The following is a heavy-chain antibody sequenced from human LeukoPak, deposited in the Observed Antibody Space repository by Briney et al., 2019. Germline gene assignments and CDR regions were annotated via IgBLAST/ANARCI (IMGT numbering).Heavy chain of an antibody. J-gene: IGHJ4*02. CDR1: GFTFSSYS. D-gene: IGHD3-3*01. Sequence: GGSLRLSCAASGFTFSSYSVNWVRQAPGKGLEWVSYISPSGTTIYYVDSVKGRFTISRDNAKNSLYLQTNSLRAEDTAVYYCVRDGWSRTTYDCWGQGTLVTVSS. V-gene: IGHV3-48*01. CDR3: VRDGWSRTTYDC. CDR2: ISPSGTTI.